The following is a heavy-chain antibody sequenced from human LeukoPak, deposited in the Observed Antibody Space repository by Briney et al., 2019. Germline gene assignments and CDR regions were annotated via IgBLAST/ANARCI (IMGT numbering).Heavy chain of an antibody. J-gene: IGHJ3*02. D-gene: IGHD5-18*01. CDR3: ARRSTADAFDI. CDR2: IYPGDSET. CDR1: GYKFPNYW. V-gene: IGHV5-51*01. Sequence: GESLKISCEGSGYKFPNYWTAWVRQMSGRGLEWMGIIYPGDSETRYSPSFQGQVTVSADKSINTAYLQWSSLKASDTAMYYCARRSTADAFDIWGQGTMATVSS.